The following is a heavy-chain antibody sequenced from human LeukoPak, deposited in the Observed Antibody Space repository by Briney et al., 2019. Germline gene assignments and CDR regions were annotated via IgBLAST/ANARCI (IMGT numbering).Heavy chain of an antibody. Sequence: PSETLSLTCAVYGGSFSGYYWSWIRQPPGKGLEWIGYIYYSGSTYYNPSLKSRVTISVDTSKNQFSLKLSSVTAADTAVYYCARVTTIFGVVWLDAFDIWGQGTMVTVSS. CDR2: IYYSGST. J-gene: IGHJ3*02. CDR3: ARVTTIFGVVWLDAFDI. V-gene: IGHV4-34*01. CDR1: GGSFSGYY. D-gene: IGHD3-3*01.